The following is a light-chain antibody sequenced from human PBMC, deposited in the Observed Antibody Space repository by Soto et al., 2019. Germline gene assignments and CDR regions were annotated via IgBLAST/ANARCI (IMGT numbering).Light chain of an antibody. J-gene: IGKJ4*01. V-gene: IGKV3-11*01. CDR2: DAS. Sequence: EMVLTQSPATLSFSPGERATLSCRASQSVSSYLAGYQQKPGQAPRLLIYDASHRATGIPASFSGSGSGPDFTLTISSLEPEDFAVYYCQQRSNRLTFGGGTKVEIK. CDR3: QQRSNRLT. CDR1: QSVSSY.